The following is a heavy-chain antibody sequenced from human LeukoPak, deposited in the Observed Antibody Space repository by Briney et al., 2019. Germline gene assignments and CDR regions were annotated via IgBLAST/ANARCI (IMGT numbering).Heavy chain of an antibody. Sequence: GGSLRLSCAASGFTFSSYSMNWVRQAPGKGLEWVSSISSSSSYIYYADSVKGRFTISRDNAKNSLYLQMKSLRRDDTAVYYCATQLGYCSGAGCYSRYFDIWGQGTMVTVSS. D-gene: IGHD2-15*01. CDR3: ATQLGYCSGAGCYSRYFDI. CDR1: GFTFSSYS. CDR2: ISSSSSYI. J-gene: IGHJ3*02. V-gene: IGHV3-21*01.